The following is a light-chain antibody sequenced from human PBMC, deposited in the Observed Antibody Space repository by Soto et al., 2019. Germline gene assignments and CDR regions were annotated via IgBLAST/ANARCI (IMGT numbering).Light chain of an antibody. CDR3: QQYGSSPYT. Sequence: EIVLTQSPGTLSLSPGERATLSCRAGQSVSSSYLAWYQQKPGQTPRLLIYGASSTATGIPERFSGSGSGTDFTLTISRLEPEDFAVYYCQQYGSSPYTFGQETKLEIK. V-gene: IGKV3-20*01. J-gene: IGKJ2*01. CDR2: GAS. CDR1: QSVSSSY.